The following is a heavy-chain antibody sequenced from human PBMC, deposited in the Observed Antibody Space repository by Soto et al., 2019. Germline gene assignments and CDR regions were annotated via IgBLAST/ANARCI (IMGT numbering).Heavy chain of an antibody. CDR1: GGSFSGYY. CDR3: PREGYYDSFWGSYRQGPFDY. J-gene: IGHJ4*02. CDR2: INHSGST. Sequence: QVQLQQWGAGLLKPSETLSLTCAVYGGSFSGYYWSWIRQPPGKGLEWIGEINHSGSTNYNPSLRGRVTITVKTSRNRFSLRVGSVTAAERVVYSLPREGYYDSFWGSYRQGPFDYWGQGTLVTVSS. D-gene: IGHD3-16*02. V-gene: IGHV4-34*01.